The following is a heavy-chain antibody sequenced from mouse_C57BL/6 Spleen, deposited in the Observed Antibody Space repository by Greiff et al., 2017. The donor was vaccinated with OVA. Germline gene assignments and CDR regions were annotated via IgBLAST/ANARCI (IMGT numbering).Heavy chain of an antibody. CDR1: GYTFTSYW. CDR3: ARGGSSGLAY. Sequence: QVQLKQPGAELVRPGSSVKLSCKASGYTFTSYWMHWVKQRPIQGLEWIGNIDPSDSETHYNQKFKDKATLTVDKSSSTAYMQLSSLTSEDSAVYYCARGGSSGLAYWGQGTLVTVSA. V-gene: IGHV1-52*01. J-gene: IGHJ3*01. CDR2: IDPSDSET. D-gene: IGHD3-2*02.